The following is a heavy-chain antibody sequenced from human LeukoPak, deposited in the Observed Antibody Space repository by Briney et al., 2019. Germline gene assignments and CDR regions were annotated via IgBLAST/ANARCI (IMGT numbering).Heavy chain of an antibody. CDR2: INAGNGNT. J-gene: IGHJ4*02. V-gene: IGHV1-3*01. CDR1: GYTFTSYA. CDR3: ARVYGAASRYYFDY. Sequence: ASVKVSCKASGYTFTSYAMHWVRQAPGQRLEWMGWINAGNGNTKYSQKFQGRVTITRDTSASTAYMELSSLRSEDTAVYYCARVYGAASRYYFDYWGQGTLVTVSS. D-gene: IGHD6-13*01.